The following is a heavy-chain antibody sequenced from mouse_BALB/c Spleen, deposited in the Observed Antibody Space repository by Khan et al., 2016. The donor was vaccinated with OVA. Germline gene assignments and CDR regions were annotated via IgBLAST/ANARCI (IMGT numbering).Heavy chain of an antibody. CDR3: ARGYEFFAY. CDR1: GYSFTAYY. J-gene: IGHJ3*01. Sequence: EVQLQQSGPDLVKTGASVTISCKASGYSFTAYYMNWVKLIHGKSLECIGRITHNTDTTNYNQKFKGKAILTVDTSSSTAYMELRSLTSEDTAVYFCARGYEFFAYWGQGTLVTVSA. CDR2: ITHNTDTT. D-gene: IGHD2-14*01. V-gene: IGHV1-18*01.